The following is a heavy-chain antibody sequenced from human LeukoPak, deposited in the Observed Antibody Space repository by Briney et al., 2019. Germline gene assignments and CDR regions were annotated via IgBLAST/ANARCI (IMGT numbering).Heavy chain of an antibody. J-gene: IGHJ5*02. Sequence: PGGSLRPSCAASGFTVSGDFMSWVRQAPGKGPEWVSVIYTAGTTHYADSVKGRFTISRHSLKNTLYLEMNSLTTEDTAVYYCARGRWFDPWGQGTLVTVSS. CDR1: GFTVSGDF. CDR2: IYTAGTT. V-gene: IGHV3-53*04. CDR3: ARGRWFDP.